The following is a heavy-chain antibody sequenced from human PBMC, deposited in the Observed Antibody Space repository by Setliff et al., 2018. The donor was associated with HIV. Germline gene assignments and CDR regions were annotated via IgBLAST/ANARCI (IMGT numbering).Heavy chain of an antibody. Sequence: ASVKVSCKASGYSFTAYGISWVRQAPGQGFGWMGWINIDSGHTNFAQKFQDRVTVTTDTSTNTTYMELRGLRSDDTATYYCARVPSGAAGLVRAGVYFWGQGTLVTV. D-gene: IGHD6-25*01. CDR1: GYSFTAYG. CDR2: INIDSGHT. J-gene: IGHJ4*01. CDR3: ARVPSGAAGLVRAGVYF. V-gene: IGHV1-18*01.